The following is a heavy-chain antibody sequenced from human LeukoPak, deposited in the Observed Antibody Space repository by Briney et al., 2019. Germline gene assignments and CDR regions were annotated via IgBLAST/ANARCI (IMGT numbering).Heavy chain of an antibody. CDR3: ARDGGS. CDR1: GFTFSSYA. CDR2: ISYDGSNK. V-gene: IGHV3-30*04. Sequence: PGRSLRLSCAASGFTFSSYAMHWVRQAPGKGLEWVAVISYDGSNKYYADSVKGRFTISRDNSKNTLYLQMNSLRAEDTAVYYCARDGGSWGQGTLVTVSS. J-gene: IGHJ4*02.